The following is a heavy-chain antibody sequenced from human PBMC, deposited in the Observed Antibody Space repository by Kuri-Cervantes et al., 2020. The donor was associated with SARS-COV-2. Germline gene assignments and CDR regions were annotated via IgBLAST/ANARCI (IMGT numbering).Heavy chain of an antibody. CDR1: GYTFSNYW. Sequence: GGSLRLSCKGSGYTFSNYWIGWLRQMPEKGLDWMGLIYPGESDTRYRSSFQGQVTMSVDKSINTAYLQWSSLRASDTAMYFCARLRFLECLSPFDYWGQGTLVTVSS. V-gene: IGHV5-51*01. J-gene: IGHJ4*02. CDR2: IYPGESDT. CDR3: ARLRFLECLSPFDY. D-gene: IGHD3-3*01.